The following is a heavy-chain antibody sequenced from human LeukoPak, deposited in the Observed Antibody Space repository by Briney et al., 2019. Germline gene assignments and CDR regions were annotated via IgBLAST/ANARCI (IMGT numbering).Heavy chain of an antibody. CDR1: GYSISSGYY. CDR3: ARVTGYMTEDYFDY. V-gene: IGHV4-61*01. J-gene: IGHJ4*02. Sequence: SETLSLTCTVSGYSISSGYYWGWIRQPPGKGLEWIGYIYYSGSTNYNPSLKSRVTISVDTSKNQFSLRLSSVTAADTAVYYCARVTGYMTEDYFDYWGQGTLITVSS. D-gene: IGHD6-13*01. CDR2: IYYSGST.